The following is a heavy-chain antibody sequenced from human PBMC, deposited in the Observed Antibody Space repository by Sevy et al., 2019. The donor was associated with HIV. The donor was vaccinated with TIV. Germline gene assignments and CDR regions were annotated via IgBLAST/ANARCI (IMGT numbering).Heavy chain of an antibody. D-gene: IGHD3-16*01. V-gene: IGHV3-7*01. Sequence: GGYLRLSCAASGVSFSTYWMTWVRQAPGKGLEWVATMNQDGTERDYVDSVKGRFTISRDNTKTSLFLQMNSLSAEDTGVYYCVREGLGGFSYSLDCWGQGTLVTVS. CDR1: GVSFSTYW. CDR3: VREGLGGFSYSLDC. J-gene: IGHJ1*01. CDR2: MNQDGTER.